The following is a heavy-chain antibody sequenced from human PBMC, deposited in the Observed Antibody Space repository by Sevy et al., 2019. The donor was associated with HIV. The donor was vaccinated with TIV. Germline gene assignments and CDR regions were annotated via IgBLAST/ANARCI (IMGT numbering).Heavy chain of an antibody. Sequence: ASVKVSCKASGGTLSSYGISWVRQAPGQGLEWMGGIIPILGTVNYAQKFQGRVTITAYESTKTAYMELSSLRSEDTAVYYCARGGGNGWYYFDYWGQETLVTVSS. D-gene: IGHD6-19*01. CDR2: IIPILGTV. J-gene: IGHJ4*02. V-gene: IGHV1-69*13. CDR3: ARGGGNGWYYFDY. CDR1: GGTLSSYG.